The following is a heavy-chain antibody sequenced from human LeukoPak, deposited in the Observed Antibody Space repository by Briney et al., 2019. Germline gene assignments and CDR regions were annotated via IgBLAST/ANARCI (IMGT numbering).Heavy chain of an antibody. CDR3: ARRLEYSSGWYGNDAFDI. CDR1: GGSISSGDYY. D-gene: IGHD6-19*01. CDR2: IYHSGST. J-gene: IGHJ3*02. Sequence: SETLSLTCTVSGGSISSGDYYWGWIRQPPGKGLEWIGSIYHSGSTYYNPSLKSRVTISVDTSKNQFSLKLSSVTAADTAVYYCARRLEYSSGWYGNDAFDIWGQGTMVTVSS. V-gene: IGHV4-39*07.